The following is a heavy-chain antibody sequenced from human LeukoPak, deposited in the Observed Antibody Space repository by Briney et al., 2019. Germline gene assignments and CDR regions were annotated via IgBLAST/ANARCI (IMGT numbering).Heavy chain of an antibody. V-gene: IGHV3-23*01. CDR1: GITLSNYG. Sequence: PGGSLRLSCAVSGITLSNYGMSLVRQAPRNRLEWVAGISDSGGRTNYADSVKGRFTISRDNPKNTLYLQMNSLRAEDTAVYFCAKRGVVIRVILVGFHKEAYYFDSWGQGALVTVSS. CDR2: ISDSGGRT. D-gene: IGHD3-22*01. CDR3: AKRGVVIRVILVGFHKEAYYFDS. J-gene: IGHJ4*02.